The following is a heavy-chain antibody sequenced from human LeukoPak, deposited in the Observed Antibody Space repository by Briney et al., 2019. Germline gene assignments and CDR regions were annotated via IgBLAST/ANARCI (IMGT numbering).Heavy chain of an antibody. CDR1: GFTFSSHS. CDR2: VSSSSTI. V-gene: IGHV3-48*01. D-gene: IGHD3-22*01. CDR3: ARGAYYYED. J-gene: IGHJ4*02. Sequence: GGSLRLSCAASGFTFSSHSMNWVRQAPGKGLEWVSYVSSSSTIYYADSVKGRFTISRDNAKNSLYLQMNSLRAEDTAVYYCARGAYYYEDWGQGTLVTVSS.